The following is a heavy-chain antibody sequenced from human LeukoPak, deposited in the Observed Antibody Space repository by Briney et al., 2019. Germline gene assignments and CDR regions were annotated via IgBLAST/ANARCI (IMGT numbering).Heavy chain of an antibody. CDR3: VTTYYYGSSGN. Sequence: GGSLRLSCAASGFTFSSYWMSWVRQAPGKGLEWVANIKQDGSEKYYVDSVKGRFTISRDNAKNSLYLQMNSLRAEDTAVYYCVTTYYYGSSGNWGQGTLVTVSS. J-gene: IGHJ4*02. V-gene: IGHV3-7*01. D-gene: IGHD3-22*01. CDR1: GFTFSSYW. CDR2: IKQDGSEK.